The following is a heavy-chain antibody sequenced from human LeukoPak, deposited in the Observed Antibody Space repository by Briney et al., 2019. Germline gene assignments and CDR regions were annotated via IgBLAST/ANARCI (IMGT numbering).Heavy chain of an antibody. CDR1: GYTFTGYY. V-gene: IGHV1-2*02. CDR2: INPNSGGT. CDR3: ARDKGKYSGSYPLDY. J-gene: IGHJ4*02. D-gene: IGHD1-26*01. Sequence: GASVKVSCKASGYTFTGYYMHWVRQAPGQGLEWMGGINPNSGGTNYAQKFQGRVTMTRDTSISTAYMELSRLRSDDTAVYYCARDKGKYSGSYPLDYWGQGTLVTVSS.